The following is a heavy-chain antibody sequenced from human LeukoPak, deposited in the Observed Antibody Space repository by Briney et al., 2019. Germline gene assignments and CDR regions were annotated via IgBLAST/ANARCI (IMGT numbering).Heavy chain of an antibody. D-gene: IGHD3-22*01. CDR1: GFSLTRYW. CDR3: ARRYYYDSSGYGLDY. CDR2: VYSGDSDT. J-gene: IGHJ4*02. V-gene: IGHV5-51*01. Sequence: RGESLKISCKVSGFSLTRYWIDWVRQMPGKGLEWMGTVYSGDSDTRYSPSFQGQVTISADKSISTVYLQWSSLKASDTAMYYCARRYYYDSSGYGLDYWGQGTLVTVSS.